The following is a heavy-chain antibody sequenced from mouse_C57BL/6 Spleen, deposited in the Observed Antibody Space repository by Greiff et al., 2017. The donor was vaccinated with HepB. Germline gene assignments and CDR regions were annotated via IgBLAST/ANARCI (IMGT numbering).Heavy chain of an antibody. CDR3: ARVGSHAMDY. CDR1: GFTFSSYA. Sequence: EVHLVESGGGLVKPGGSLKLSCAASGFTFSSYAMSWVRQTPEKRLEWVATISDGGSYTYYPDNVKGRFTISRDNAKNNLYLQMSHLKSEDTAMYYCARVGSHAMDYWGQGTSVTVSS. D-gene: IGHD4-1*01. J-gene: IGHJ4*01. V-gene: IGHV5-4*01. CDR2: ISDGGSYT.